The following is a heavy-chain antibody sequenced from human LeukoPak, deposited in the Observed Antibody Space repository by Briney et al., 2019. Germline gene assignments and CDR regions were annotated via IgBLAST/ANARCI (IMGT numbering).Heavy chain of an antibody. D-gene: IGHD6-6*01. CDR2: IDWDDDK. J-gene: IGHJ4*02. CDR1: GFSLSTSGMC. V-gene: IGHV2-70*11. Sequence: KSGPALVKPTQTLTLTCTFSGFSLSTSGMCVSWIRQPPGKALEWLARIDWDDDKYYSTSLKTRLTISKDTSKNQVVLTMTNMDPVDTATYYCARTQPFIAARRGVNVGFDYWGQGTLVTVSS. CDR3: ARTQPFIAARRGVNVGFDY.